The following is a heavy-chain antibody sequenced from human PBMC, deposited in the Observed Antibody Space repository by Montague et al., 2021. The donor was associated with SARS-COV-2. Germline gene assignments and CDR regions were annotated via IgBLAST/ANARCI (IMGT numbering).Heavy chain of an antibody. CDR3: ARARSAVDM. Sequence: SETLSLTCSVAGGSLRADFWSWIRQPPGKRLEWSGGVYYNGTTDYNPSRKSRVNISLDTSTTQWSLYMASVTSVDTGVYYCARARSAVDMWGRGTMVTVSS. CDR1: GGSLRADF. V-gene: IGHV4-59*13. CDR2: VYYNGTT. J-gene: IGHJ3*02.